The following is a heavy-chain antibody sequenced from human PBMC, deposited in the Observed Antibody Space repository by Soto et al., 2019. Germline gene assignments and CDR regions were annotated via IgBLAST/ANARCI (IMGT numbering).Heavy chain of an antibody. Sequence: SETLSLTCTVSGASITNDDFFWSWIRQHPDKGLEWLAYITYGGSIYYNPSLRSRLSVSIDKSKIQFSLNVRSVTAADTAVYFCAKMERTQLWLLVQNWGQGLPVTVSS. CDR3: AKMERTQLWLLVQN. CDR2: ITYGGSI. CDR1: GASITNDDFF. V-gene: IGHV4-31*03. D-gene: IGHD2-8*02. J-gene: IGHJ4*02.